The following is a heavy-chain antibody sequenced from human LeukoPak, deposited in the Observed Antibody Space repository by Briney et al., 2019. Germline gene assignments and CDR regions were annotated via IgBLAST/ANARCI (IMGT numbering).Heavy chain of an antibody. Sequence: ASVKVSCKASGYTFTSYGISWVRQPPGQGREWMGWISAYNANTNYAQKLQGRVTMTTDTPTSTAYMELRSLRSDDTAVYYCARDSRGYCSGGSCYSSSYFDFWGQGTLVTVSS. V-gene: IGHV1-18*01. CDR2: ISAYNANT. CDR1: GYTFTSYG. J-gene: IGHJ4*02. D-gene: IGHD2-15*01. CDR3: ARDSRGYCSGGSCYSSSYFDF.